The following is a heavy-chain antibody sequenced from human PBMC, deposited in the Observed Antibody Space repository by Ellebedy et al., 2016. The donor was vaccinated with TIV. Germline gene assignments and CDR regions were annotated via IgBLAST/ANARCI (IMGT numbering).Heavy chain of an antibody. V-gene: IGHV3-33*08. CDR2: IWYDGSNE. D-gene: IGHD3-3*01. CDR1: GFTFSSYG. Sequence: GESLKISCVVSGFTFSSYGMHWVRQAPGKGLEWVAVIWYDGSNEYYADSVKGRFTISRDNAKNSLYLQMNSLRVEDTAVYYCARGASWSAITGLDYWGQGTLVTVSS. CDR3: ARGASWSAITGLDY. J-gene: IGHJ4*02.